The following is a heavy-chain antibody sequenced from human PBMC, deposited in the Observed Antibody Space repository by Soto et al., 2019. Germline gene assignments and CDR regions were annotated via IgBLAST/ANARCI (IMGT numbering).Heavy chain of an antibody. CDR1: GYSFTSYW. CDR3: ARHEQFYYHYYGMDV. CDR2: IDPSDSYT. V-gene: IGHV5-10-1*01. Sequence: GESLKISCKGSGYSFTSYWISWVRQMPGKGLEWMGRIDPSDSYTRYSPSFQGHVTITVDKSTGTAYLQWSSLTASDSAIYYCARHEQFYYHYYGMDVWGQGTTVTVSS. J-gene: IGHJ6*02.